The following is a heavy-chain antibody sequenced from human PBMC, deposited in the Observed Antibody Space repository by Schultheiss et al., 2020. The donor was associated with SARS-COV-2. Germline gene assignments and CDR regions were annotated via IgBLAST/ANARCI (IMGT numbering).Heavy chain of an antibody. J-gene: IGHJ3*02. Sequence: SETLSLTCAVSGGSFSDHYCTWIRQSPGKGLEYIGAVTHSGSTDYNPSLKSRVTISLDTSTNKFSLNLTAVTAADTAVYYCARGGFFEEGADAFDIWGQGTMVTVSS. V-gene: IGHV4-34*01. CDR2: VTHSGST. D-gene: IGHD3-3*01. CDR3: ARGGFFEEGADAFDI. CDR1: GGSFSDHY.